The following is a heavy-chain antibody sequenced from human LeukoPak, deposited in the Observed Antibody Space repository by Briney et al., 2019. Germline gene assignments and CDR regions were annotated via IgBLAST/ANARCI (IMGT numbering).Heavy chain of an antibody. J-gene: IGHJ5*02. CDR3: ARGRRYCSGGSCYRFDP. Sequence: SETLSLTCTVSGGYISTSNYYWGWIRQSPGKGLEWIGNIYYSGSTYYNPSLKSRVTISVDTSKNQFSLKLSSVTAADTAVYYCARGRRYCSGGSCYRFDPWGQGTLVTVSS. D-gene: IGHD2-15*01. CDR2: IYYSGST. CDR1: GGYISTSNYY. V-gene: IGHV4-39*07.